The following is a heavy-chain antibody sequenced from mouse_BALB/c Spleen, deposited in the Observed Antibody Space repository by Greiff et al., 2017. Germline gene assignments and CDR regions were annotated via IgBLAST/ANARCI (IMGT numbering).Heavy chain of an antibody. CDR3: ARSDYYGSSYLFDY. CDR1: GFSLSTSGMG. J-gene: IGHJ2*01. D-gene: IGHD1-1*01. V-gene: IGHV8-12*01. CDR2: IYWDDDK. Sequence: QVTLKVSGPGILQPSQTLSLTCSFSGFSLSTSGMGVSWIRQPSGKGLEWLAHIYWDDDKRYNPSLKSRLTISKDTSRNQVFLKITSVDTADTATYYCARSDYYGSSYLFDYWGQGTTLTVSS.